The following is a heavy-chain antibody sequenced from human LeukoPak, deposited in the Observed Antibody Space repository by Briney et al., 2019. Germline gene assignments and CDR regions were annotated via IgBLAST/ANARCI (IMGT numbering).Heavy chain of an antibody. CDR2: ISSSSSTI. J-gene: IGHJ4*02. D-gene: IGHD1-1*01. CDR1: GFTFSSYS. CDR3: ARVAKERVGGVYYFDY. V-gene: IGHV3-48*02. Sequence: GGSLRLSCAASGFTFSSYSMNWVRQAPGKGLEWVSYISSSSSTIYYADSVKGRFTISRDNAKNSLYLQMNSLRDEDTAVYYCARVAKERVGGVYYFDYWGQGTLVTVSS.